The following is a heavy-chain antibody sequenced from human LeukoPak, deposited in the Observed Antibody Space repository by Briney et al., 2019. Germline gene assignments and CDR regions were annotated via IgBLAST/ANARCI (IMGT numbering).Heavy chain of an antibody. CDR1: GGTFSSYA. Sequence: SVKVSCKASGGTFSSYAISWVRQAPGQGLEWMGRIIPILGIANYAQKFQGRVTITADKSTSTAYMELSSLRSEDTAVYYCARVPSDSSSWYDLSQHWGQGTLVTVSS. CDR2: IIPILGIA. D-gene: IGHD6-13*01. CDR3: ARVPSDSSSWYDLSQH. J-gene: IGHJ1*01. V-gene: IGHV1-69*04.